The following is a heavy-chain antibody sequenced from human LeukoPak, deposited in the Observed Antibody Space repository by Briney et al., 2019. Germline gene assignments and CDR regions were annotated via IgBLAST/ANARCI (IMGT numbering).Heavy chain of an antibody. V-gene: IGHV3-9*01. Sequence: GGSLRLSCAASGFTFDDYAMHWVRQAPGKGLEWVSGISWNSGSIGYADSVKGRFTISRDNAKNSLYLQMNSLRAEDTALYYCAKSAGYCSSTSCYGYYYYYGMDVWGQGTTVTVSS. J-gene: IGHJ6*02. CDR1: GFTFDDYA. CDR3: AKSAGYCSSTSCYGYYYYYGMDV. CDR2: ISWNSGSI. D-gene: IGHD2-2*01.